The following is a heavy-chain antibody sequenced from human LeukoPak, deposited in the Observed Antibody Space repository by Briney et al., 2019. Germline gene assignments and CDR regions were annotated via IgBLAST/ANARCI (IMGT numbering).Heavy chain of an antibody. J-gene: IGHJ4*02. CDR1: GFTFSSYS. CDR3: ARDQLGSYYGANFDY. V-gene: IGHV3-21*01. D-gene: IGHD3-10*01. Sequence: GGSLRLSCAASGFTFSSYSMNWVRQAPGKGLEWVSSISSSSSYIYYADSVKGRFTISRDNAKNSLYLQMNSLRAEDTAVYYRARDQLGSYYGANFDYWGQGTLVTVSS. CDR2: ISSSSSYI.